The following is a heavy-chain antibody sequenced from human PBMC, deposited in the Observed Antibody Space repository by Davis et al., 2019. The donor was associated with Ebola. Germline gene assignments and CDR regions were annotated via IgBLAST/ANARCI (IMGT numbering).Heavy chain of an antibody. CDR2: ISSDAVNE. Sequence: GESLKISCAASGFGFSSHSMHWVRQAPGKGLEWVALISSDAVNEYYADSVKGRFTISRDNSRSTLNLEMRSLREDDTALYYCAIDGAGPEYYFDYWGQGTLVTASS. CDR1: GFGFSSHS. D-gene: IGHD1-14*01. V-gene: IGHV3-30*03. CDR3: AIDGAGPEYYFDY. J-gene: IGHJ4*02.